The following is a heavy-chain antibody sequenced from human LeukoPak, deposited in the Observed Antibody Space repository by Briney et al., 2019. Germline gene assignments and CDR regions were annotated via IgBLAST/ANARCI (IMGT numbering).Heavy chain of an antibody. J-gene: IGHJ6*02. CDR2: ISAYNGNT. V-gene: IGHV1-18*01. Sequence: ASVKVSCKASGYTFTSYGISWVRQAPGQGLEWMGWISAYNGNTNYAQKLQGRVTMTTDTSTSTAYMELRSLRSDDTAVYYCARVFYGGNSRGYCYYYYGMDVWGQGTTVTVSS. D-gene: IGHD4-23*01. CDR3: ARVFYGGNSRGYCYYYYGMDV. CDR1: GYTFTSYG.